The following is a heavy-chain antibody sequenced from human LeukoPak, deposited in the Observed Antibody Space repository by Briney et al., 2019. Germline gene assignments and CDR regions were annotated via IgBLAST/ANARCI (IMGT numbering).Heavy chain of an antibody. Sequence: PGGSLRLSCAASGFIVSSNYMSWVRQAPGKGLEWVSVIYSGGSTYYADSVKGRFTISRDNSKNTLYLQMNSLRAEDTAVYYCAKVSSVWIFGVVHPANLDYWGQGTLVTVSS. J-gene: IGHJ4*02. CDR2: IYSGGST. V-gene: IGHV3-53*05. CDR3: AKVSSVWIFGVVHPANLDY. D-gene: IGHD3-3*01. CDR1: GFIVSSNY.